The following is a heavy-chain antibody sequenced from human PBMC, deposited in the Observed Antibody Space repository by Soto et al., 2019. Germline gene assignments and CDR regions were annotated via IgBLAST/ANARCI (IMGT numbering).Heavy chain of an antibody. D-gene: IGHD3-22*01. V-gene: IGHV4-59*01. J-gene: IGHJ5*02. Sequence: TLSLTCTVSGGSISSYYWSWIRQPPGKGLEWIGYIYYSGSTNYNPSLKSRVTISVDTSKNQFSLKLSSVTAADTAVYYCARVRGYYDSSGYVGFDPWGQRTLVTVSS. CDR1: GGSISSYY. CDR3: ARVRGYYDSSGYVGFDP. CDR2: IYYSGST.